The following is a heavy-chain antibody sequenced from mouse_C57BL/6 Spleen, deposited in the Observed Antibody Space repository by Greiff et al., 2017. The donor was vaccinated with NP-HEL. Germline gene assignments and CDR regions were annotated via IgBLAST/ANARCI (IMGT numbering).Heavy chain of an antibody. Sequence: QVQLKQSGAELVRPGTSVKVSCKASGYAFTNYLIEWVKQRPGQGLEWIGVINPGSGGTNYNEKFKGKATLTADKSSSTAYMQLSSLTSEDSAVYFCARRGGSLYAMDYWGQGTSVTVSS. J-gene: IGHJ4*01. CDR2: INPGSGGT. V-gene: IGHV1-54*01. CDR1: GYAFTNYL. D-gene: IGHD1-1*01. CDR3: ARRGGSLYAMDY.